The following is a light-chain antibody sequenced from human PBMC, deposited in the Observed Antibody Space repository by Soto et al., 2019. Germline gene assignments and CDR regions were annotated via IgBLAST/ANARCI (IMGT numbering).Light chain of an antibody. CDR2: EVS. V-gene: IGLV2-14*01. J-gene: IGLJ1*01. Sequence: SGLTHPASVSGSPGQSITISCTGTSSDVGAYNLVSWYQHHPDKAPKLMISEVSNRPSGVSDRFSGSKSGNTASLTISGLQAEDDADYYCASLTTTNFVFGTGTKVTVL. CDR3: ASLTTTNFV. CDR1: SSDVGAYNL.